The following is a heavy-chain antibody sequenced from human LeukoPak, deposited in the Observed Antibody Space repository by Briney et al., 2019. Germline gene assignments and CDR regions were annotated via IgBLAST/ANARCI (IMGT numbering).Heavy chain of an antibody. Sequence: GASVKVSCKASGYTFTNYDIIWVRQAAGQRLEWIGWINPNSGNTDYAQKFRGRVTMTRDTSISTAYMELNSLRSEDTAVYYCARGDGSHDYGDYGALGYWGQGTLVTVSS. CDR2: INPNSGNT. J-gene: IGHJ4*02. CDR1: GYTFTNYD. D-gene: IGHD4-17*01. CDR3: ARGDGSHDYGDYGALGY. V-gene: IGHV1-8*01.